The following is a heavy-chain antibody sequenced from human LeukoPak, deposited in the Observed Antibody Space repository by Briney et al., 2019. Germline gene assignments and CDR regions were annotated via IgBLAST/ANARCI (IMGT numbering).Heavy chain of an antibody. J-gene: IGHJ3*02. V-gene: IGHV3-48*03. Sequence: RGGSLRLSCEASGFTFSSYEMNWFRQAPGKGLEWVSYVSKSGGTMKNADSVKGRFTVSRDNAKNSLYLQMNSLTAEDTAVYYCATAVIRGRGTMVTVSS. CDR2: VSKSGGTM. CDR3: ATAVI. CDR1: GFTFSSYE.